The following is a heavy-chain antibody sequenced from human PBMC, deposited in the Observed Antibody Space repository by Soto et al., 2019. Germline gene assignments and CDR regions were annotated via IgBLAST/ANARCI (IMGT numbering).Heavy chain of an antibody. J-gene: IGHJ6*02. V-gene: IGHV3-53*01. CDR3: ARDPSTTGYYGLDV. CDR1: GFTVKNYQ. Sequence: GGSLRLSCAASGFTVKNYQMNWVRQAPGRGLEWVSVIYSGGVTYYPDSVKGRFTTIRDTSKNTVYLQMNSLRADDTAMYYCARDPSTTGYYGLDVWGQGTTVTVSS. CDR2: IYSGGVT.